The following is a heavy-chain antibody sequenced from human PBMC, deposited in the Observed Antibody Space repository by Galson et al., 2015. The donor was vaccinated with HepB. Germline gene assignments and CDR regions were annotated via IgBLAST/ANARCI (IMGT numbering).Heavy chain of an antibody. J-gene: IGHJ6*03. CDR1: GDSVSSNIGA. D-gene: IGHD3-3*01. CDR2: TYYRSNWYN. V-gene: IGHV6-1*01. Sequence: CAISGDSVSSNIGAWNWIRQSPSRGLEWLGRTYYRSNWYNDYAVSVKSRITINPDASKNQFSLQLNSVTPEDTAVYYCARSPRSSRITTLGVATRNYYYYYMDVWGKGTTVTVSS. CDR3: ARSPRSSRITTLGVATRNYYYYYMDV.